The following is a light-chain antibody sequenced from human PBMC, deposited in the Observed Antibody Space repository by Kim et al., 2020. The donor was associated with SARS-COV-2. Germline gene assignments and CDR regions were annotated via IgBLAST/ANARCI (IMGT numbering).Light chain of an antibody. CDR1: YIRNNY. J-gene: IGLJ3*02. CDR3: SYRDDSGDSRRV. Sequence: LGGTVATTSRKDYIRNNYEASCQQKPRPPALLVIYDNNNRRPAVPARFSCFNSGDTASLTITGAQAEDEADYYCSYRDDSGDSRRVFGGGTQLTVL. CDR2: DNN. V-gene: IGLV3-19*01.